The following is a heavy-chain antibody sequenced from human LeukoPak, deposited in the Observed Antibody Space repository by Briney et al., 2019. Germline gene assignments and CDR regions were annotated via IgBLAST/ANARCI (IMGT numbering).Heavy chain of an antibody. CDR3: AKDNAYCSGGSCYSDFDY. CDR1: GFTFSSYG. D-gene: IGHD2-15*01. Sequence: PGGPLRLSCAASGFTFSSYGMHWVRQAPGKGLEWVAFIRYDGSNKYYADSVKGRFTTSRDNSKNTLYLQMNSLRAEDTAVYYCAKDNAYCSGGSCYSDFDYWGQGTLVTVSS. CDR2: IRYDGSNK. V-gene: IGHV3-30*02. J-gene: IGHJ4*02.